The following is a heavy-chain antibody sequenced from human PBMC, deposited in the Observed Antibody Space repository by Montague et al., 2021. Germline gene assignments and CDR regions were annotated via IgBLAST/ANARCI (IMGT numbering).Heavy chain of an antibody. V-gene: IGHV4-39*01. CDR3: ARSLYCKGGSCYSGFDP. J-gene: IGHJ5*02. Sequence: SETLSLTCTVSGGSTSSTSYYWGWIRQPPGKELEFIGVIYYNGSTYHNPSLKSRVTVSIDTSKNQFSLKLISVTAAATAVYFCARSLYCKGGSCYSGFDPWGQGTLVTVSS. CDR2: IYYNGST. D-gene: IGHD2-15*01. CDR1: GGSTSSTSYY.